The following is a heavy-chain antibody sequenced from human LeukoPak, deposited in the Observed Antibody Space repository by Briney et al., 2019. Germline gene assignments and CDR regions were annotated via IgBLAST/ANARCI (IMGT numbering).Heavy chain of an antibody. CDR2: INHSGNT. CDR1: GGSFSGYY. V-gene: IGHV4-34*01. D-gene: IGHD6-19*01. J-gene: IGHJ6*03. CDR3: AGGIAVAGTGSYYYYYMNV. Sequence: SETLSLTCAVYGGSFSGYYWSWIRQPPGKGLEWIGEINHSGNTNYNPSLRSRVTISVDTSKNQFSLKLSSVTAADTAVYYCAGGIAVAGTGSYYYYYMNVWGKGTTVTVSS.